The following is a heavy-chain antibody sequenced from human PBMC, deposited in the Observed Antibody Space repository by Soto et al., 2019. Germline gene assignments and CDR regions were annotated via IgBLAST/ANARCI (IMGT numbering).Heavy chain of an antibody. D-gene: IGHD5-12*01. V-gene: IGHV1-2*04. Sequence: ASVKVSCKASGYTFTGYYMHWVRQAPGQGLEWMGWINPNSGGTNYAQKFQGWVTMTSDTSISTAYMELSRLRSDDTAVYYCARREYSGYDGYYYYYMDVWGKGTTVTVSS. CDR2: INPNSGGT. CDR1: GYTFTGYY. CDR3: ARREYSGYDGYYYYYMDV. J-gene: IGHJ6*03.